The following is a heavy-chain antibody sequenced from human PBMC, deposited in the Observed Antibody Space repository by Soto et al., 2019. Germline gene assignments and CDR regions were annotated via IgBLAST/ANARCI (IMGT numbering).Heavy chain of an antibody. CDR1: GGSISSGGYY. CDR2: IYYSGST. V-gene: IGHV4-31*03. D-gene: IGHD3-16*01. Sequence: QVQLQESGPGLVKPSQTLSLTCTVSGGSISSGGYYWSWIRQHPRKGLEWIGSIYYSGSTYYNPSLKSRVTMSVAPSKNQFSLQLSSVTAAGTAVYYCARGVLHWGQGTLVNVSS. CDR3: ARGVLH. J-gene: IGHJ4*02.